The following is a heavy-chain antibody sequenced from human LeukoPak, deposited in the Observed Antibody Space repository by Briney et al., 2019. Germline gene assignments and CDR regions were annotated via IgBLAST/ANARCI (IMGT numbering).Heavy chain of an antibody. CDR1: GFTFDDYA. CDR2: ISWNSGSI. D-gene: IGHD6-19*01. CDR3: AKGSYSSGWFDY. V-gene: IGHV3-9*01. J-gene: IGHJ4*02. Sequence: GGSLRLSCAASGFTFDDYAMHWVRQAPGKGLEWVSGISWNSGSIGYADSVKGRFTISRDNAKNSLYLQMNSLRAEDTAVYYCAKGSYSSGWFDYWGQGTLVTVSS.